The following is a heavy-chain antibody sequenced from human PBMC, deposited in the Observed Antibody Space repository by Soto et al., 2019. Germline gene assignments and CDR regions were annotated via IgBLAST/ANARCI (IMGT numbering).Heavy chain of an antibody. V-gene: IGHV4-39*02. Sequence: SETLSLTCTVSGGSISSSSYYWGWIRQPPGKGLEWIGSIYYSGSTYYNPSLKSRVTISVDTSKNQFSLKLSSVTAADTAVYYCARDKIAAAGTGADWFDPWGQGTLVTVSS. CDR1: GGSISSSSYY. CDR2: IYYSGST. D-gene: IGHD6-13*01. CDR3: ARDKIAAAGTGADWFDP. J-gene: IGHJ5*02.